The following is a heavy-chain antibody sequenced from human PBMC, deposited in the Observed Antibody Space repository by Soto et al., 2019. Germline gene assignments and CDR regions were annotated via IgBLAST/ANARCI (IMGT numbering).Heavy chain of an antibody. J-gene: IGHJ4*02. V-gene: IGHV3-21*01. CDR1: GFTFSDYS. D-gene: IGHD6-19*01. CDR2: ISATSSYI. Sequence: GGSLRLSCAASGFTFSDYSMNWVRQAPGKGLEWVSSISATSSYIYYADSLKGRFTISRDNAKNSLYLQMNSLRAEDTAVYYCTRDGGYSSVWSPLDYWGQGTLVTVS. CDR3: TRDGGYSSVWSPLDY.